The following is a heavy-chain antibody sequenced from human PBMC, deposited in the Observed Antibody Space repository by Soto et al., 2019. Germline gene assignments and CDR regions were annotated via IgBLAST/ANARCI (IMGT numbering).Heavy chain of an antibody. CDR2: INTDGSIT. CDR1: GFTFSTYW. V-gene: IGHV3-74*01. Sequence: EVQLVESGGGLVQPGGSLRLSCAASGFTFSTYWMHWVRQAPGKGLMWVSRINTDGSITTYADPVKGRFTISRDNAKNTVYLQMNSLRDEDTAVYYCATMASGGNWGQGTLVTGSS. D-gene: IGHD3-10*01. CDR3: ATMASGGN. J-gene: IGHJ4*02.